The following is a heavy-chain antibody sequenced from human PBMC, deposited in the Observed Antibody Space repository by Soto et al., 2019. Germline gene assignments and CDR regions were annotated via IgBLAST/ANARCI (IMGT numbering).Heavy chain of an antibody. CDR3: AGEPLRPGIAVAARPGAFDI. V-gene: IGHV3-48*02. CDR2: ISSSSSTI. D-gene: IGHD6-19*01. Sequence: EVQLVESGGGLVQPGGSLRLSCAASGFTFSSYSMNWVRQAPGKGLEWVSYISSSSSTIYYADSVKGRFTISRDNAKNSLYLQMNSLRDEDTAVYYCAGEPLRPGIAVAARPGAFDIWGQGTMVTVSS. J-gene: IGHJ3*02. CDR1: GFTFSSYS.